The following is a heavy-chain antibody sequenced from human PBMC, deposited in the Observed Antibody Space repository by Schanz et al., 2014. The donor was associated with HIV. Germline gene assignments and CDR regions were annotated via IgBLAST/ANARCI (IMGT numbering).Heavy chain of an antibody. D-gene: IGHD3-3*01. CDR1: GFTFSSYS. V-gene: IGHV3-48*02. CDR3: ARAPSDFWMAYFDY. CDR2: ISISSTTI. J-gene: IGHJ4*02. Sequence: VQLVESGGGVVQPGRSLRLSCVASGFTFSSYSMNWVRQAPGKGLEWVSYISISSTTIYYADSVKGRFTISRDNAKNSLFLQMNSLRDEDTAVYYCARAPSDFWMAYFDYGGQGTLVTVSS.